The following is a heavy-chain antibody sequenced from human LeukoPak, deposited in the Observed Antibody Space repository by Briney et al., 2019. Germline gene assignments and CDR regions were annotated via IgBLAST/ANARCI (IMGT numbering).Heavy chain of an antibody. Sequence: GGSLRLSCAASGFTFSNFGMHWGRQAPGKGLEWLAFIWYDGSNKYYADSVKGRFTISRDNSKNTLYLQMDSLGGEDTTVFYCARDTDISGYRIDYWGQGTLVTVSS. CDR2: IWYDGSNK. J-gene: IGHJ4*02. V-gene: IGHV3-30*02. CDR1: GFTFSNFG. D-gene: IGHD3-22*01. CDR3: ARDTDISGYRIDY.